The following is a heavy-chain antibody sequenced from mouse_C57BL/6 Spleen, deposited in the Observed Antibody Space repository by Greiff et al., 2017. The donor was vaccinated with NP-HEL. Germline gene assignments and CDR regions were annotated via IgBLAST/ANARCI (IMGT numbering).Heavy chain of an antibody. CDR2: IDPNSGGT. Sequence: LQPPGAELVKPGASVKLSCKASGYTFTSYWMHWVKQRPGRGLEWIGRIDPNSGGTKYNEKFKSKATLTVDKPSSTAYMKLSSLTSADSAVYYCARNYGSSGYYFDYWGKGTTLTVSS. CDR1: GYTFTSYW. J-gene: IGHJ2*01. V-gene: IGHV1-72*01. D-gene: IGHD1-1*01. CDR3: ARNYGSSGYYFDY.